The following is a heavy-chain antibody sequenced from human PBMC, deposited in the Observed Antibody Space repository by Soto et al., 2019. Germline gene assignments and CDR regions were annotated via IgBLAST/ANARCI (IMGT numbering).Heavy chain of an antibody. CDR1: GYTFTSYG. V-gene: IGHV1-18*01. CDR2: ISAYNGNT. D-gene: IGHD6-13*01. J-gene: IGHJ4*02. CDR3: ARREEFDIAAASCFDY. Sequence: ASVKVSCKASGYTFTSYGISWVRQAPGQGLEWMGWISAYNGNTNYAQKLQGRVTMTTDTSTSTAYMELRSLRSDDTAVYYCARREEFDIAAASCFDYWGPGTLVTVSS.